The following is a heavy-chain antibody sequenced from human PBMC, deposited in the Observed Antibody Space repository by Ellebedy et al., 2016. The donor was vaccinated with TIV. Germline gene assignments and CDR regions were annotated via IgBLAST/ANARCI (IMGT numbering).Heavy chain of an antibody. CDR2: IFTSGSF. D-gene: IGHD1-1*01. V-gene: IGHV4-4*07. Sequence: SETLSLTXTVSGGSVSRYFWSWIRQPAGKGLEWIGRIFTSGSFNYNPSLISRITMSVVTSKNQISLRLNSVTAADTAVYYCARVHCSITTCDYYYMDVWGKGTTVTVSS. CDR3: ARVHCSITTCDYYYMDV. CDR1: GGSVSRYF. J-gene: IGHJ6*03.